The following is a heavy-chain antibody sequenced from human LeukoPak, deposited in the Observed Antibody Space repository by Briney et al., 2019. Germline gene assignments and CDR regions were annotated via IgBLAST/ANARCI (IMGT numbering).Heavy chain of an antibody. CDR2: INSDRSIT. Sequence: GGSLRLSCAASGFTFSSYWMHWVRQVPGKGLVWVSHINSDRSITTDADSVKGRFTISRDNAKNTLYLQMNSLRADDTAVYYCARSQGGNYYIDVWGKGTTVTVSS. CDR1: GFTFSSYW. J-gene: IGHJ6*03. V-gene: IGHV3-74*01. D-gene: IGHD1-1*01. CDR3: ARSQGGNYYIDV.